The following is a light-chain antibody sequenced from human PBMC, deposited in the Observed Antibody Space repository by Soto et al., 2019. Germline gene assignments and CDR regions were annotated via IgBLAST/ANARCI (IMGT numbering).Light chain of an antibody. CDR1: QSVASGY. CDR3: QLYESSPT. V-gene: IGKV3-20*01. CDR2: GAS. J-gene: IGKJ1*01. Sequence: ETVLTQSPGTPSFFAGERATLSCRASQSVASGYLVWYQQKPGQTPTVLIYGASTRAAGIPDRFSGSGSGTDFTLTISRLEPEDFAVYYCQLYESSPTFGQGTKV.